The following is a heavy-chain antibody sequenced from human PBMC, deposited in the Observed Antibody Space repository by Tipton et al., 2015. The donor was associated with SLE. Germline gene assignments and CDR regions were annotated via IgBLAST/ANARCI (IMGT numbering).Heavy chain of an antibody. CDR3: ARGGLTYGYYYYMDV. CDR1: GGSFSDYY. D-gene: IGHD2-21*02. J-gene: IGHJ6*03. V-gene: IGHV4-34*01. CDR2: INHSGST. Sequence: LSLTCAVYGGSFSDYYWSWIRQPPGKGLEWIGEINHSGSTNYNPSLKSRVTISVDTSKNQFSLKLSSVTAADTAVYYCARGGLTYGYYYYMDVWGKGTTVTVSS.